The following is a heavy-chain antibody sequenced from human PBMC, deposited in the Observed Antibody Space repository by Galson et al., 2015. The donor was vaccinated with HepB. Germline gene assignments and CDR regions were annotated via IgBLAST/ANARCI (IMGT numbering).Heavy chain of an antibody. CDR1: GFTFSSYA. V-gene: IGHV3-30*04. CDR3: ARWAFIVGVYYYYGMDI. Sequence: SLRLSCAASGFTFSSYAMHWVRQAPGKGLEWVAVISYDGSNKYYADSVKGRFTISRDNSKNTLYLQMNSLRAEDTAVYYCARWAFIVGVYYYYGMDIRGQGTTVTVSS. J-gene: IGHJ6*02. CDR2: ISYDGSNK. D-gene: IGHD1-26*01.